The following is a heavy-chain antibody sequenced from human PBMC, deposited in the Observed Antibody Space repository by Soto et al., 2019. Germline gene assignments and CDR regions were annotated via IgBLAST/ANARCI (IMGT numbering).Heavy chain of an antibody. CDR2: IIPFIGTA. CDR3: ARVIMATVSASYNYGRDV. V-gene: IGHV1-69*11. J-gene: IGHJ6*02. CDR1: GATFTNYA. Sequence: ASVKVSCKAPGATFTNYAISLVLQAHEQGLEWMGRIIPFIGTANYAGKFQGRVTITADESKSRGYMELTSLRYEDTAVYYCARVIMATVSASYNYGRDVWGQGTTVSVSS. D-gene: IGHD4-4*01.